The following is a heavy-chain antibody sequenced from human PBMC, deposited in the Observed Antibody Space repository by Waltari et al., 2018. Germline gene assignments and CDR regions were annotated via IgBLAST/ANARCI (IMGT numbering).Heavy chain of an antibody. V-gene: IGHV4-34*01. CDR2: INHSGSS. J-gene: IGHJ3*02. CDR1: GGSFSGYY. CDR3: ARRSSWYHAFDI. D-gene: IGHD6-13*01. Sequence: QVQLQQWGAGLLKPSETLSLTCAVYGGSFSGYYWSWTRQPPGKGLEWIGEINHSGSSNSNPSLKIRVTISLDTSKNQFSLKLSSVTAADTAVYYCARRSSWYHAFDIWGQGTMVTVSS.